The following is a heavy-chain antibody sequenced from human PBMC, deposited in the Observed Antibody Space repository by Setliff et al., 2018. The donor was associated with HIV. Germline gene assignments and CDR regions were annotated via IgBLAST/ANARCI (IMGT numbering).Heavy chain of an antibody. CDR1: GFTFDSYS. V-gene: IGHV3-48*01. D-gene: IGHD5-12*01. CDR2: ISGLGGGTI. J-gene: IGHJ6*03. CDR3: ARDQVAVDSVARWRKEYFMDV. Sequence: GGSLRLSCATSGFTFDSYSIIWVRQAPGKGLEWVSYISGLGGGTIYYADSVRGRFTISRDDAEKSVYLQLNSLRAEDTAVYYCARDQVAVDSVARWRKEYFMDVWGKGTTVTVSS.